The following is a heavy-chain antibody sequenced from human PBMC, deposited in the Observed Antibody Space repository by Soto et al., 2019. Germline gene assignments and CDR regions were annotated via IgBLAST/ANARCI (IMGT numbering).Heavy chain of an antibody. Sequence: QVQLVESGGGVVQPGRSLRLSCAASGFTFSSYAMHWVRQAPGKGLEWVAVISYDGSNKYYADSVKGRFTISRDNSKNTLYLQMNSLRAEDTAVYYCARDTITIFGVVIQSLDYWGQGTLVTVSS. CDR1: GFTFSSYA. CDR2: ISYDGSNK. J-gene: IGHJ4*02. V-gene: IGHV3-30-3*01. D-gene: IGHD3-3*01. CDR3: ARDTITIFGVVIQSLDY.